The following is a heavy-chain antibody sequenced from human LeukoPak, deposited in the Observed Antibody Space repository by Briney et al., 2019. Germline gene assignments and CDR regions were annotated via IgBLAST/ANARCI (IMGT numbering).Heavy chain of an antibody. V-gene: IGHV4-4*07. Sequence: PSETLSLTCTVSGASINNYYWTWIRQPAGKGLEWIGRIYSGGSTSYSPSLKSRVTMSLDTSKHQFSLRLNSVTAADTAVYYCARNAGDYWGQGTLVTVSS. CDR3: ARNAGDY. CDR1: GASINNYY. D-gene: IGHD6-13*01. CDR2: IYSGGST. J-gene: IGHJ4*02.